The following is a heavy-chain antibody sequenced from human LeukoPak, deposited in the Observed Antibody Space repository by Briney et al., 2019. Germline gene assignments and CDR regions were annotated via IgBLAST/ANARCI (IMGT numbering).Heavy chain of an antibody. CDR3: ARDGRFDYSSSSYLDY. V-gene: IGHV3-48*03. Sequence: PGGSLRLSCAASGFTFSSYEMNWVPQAPGKGLEWVAYISSSGGIIYYADSVKGRFTISRDNAKNSLYLQMNSLRAGDTAVYYCARDGRFDYSSSSYLDYWGEGTLVTVSS. CDR2: ISSSGGII. J-gene: IGHJ4*02. CDR1: GFTFSSYE. D-gene: IGHD6-6*01.